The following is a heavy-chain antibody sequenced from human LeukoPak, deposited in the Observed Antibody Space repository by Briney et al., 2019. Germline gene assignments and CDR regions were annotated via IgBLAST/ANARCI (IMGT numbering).Heavy chain of an antibody. CDR2: ISGSGGST. D-gene: IGHD3-22*01. CDR1: GCTFRNNA. CDR3: AKDRYDSPRGHFDY. J-gene: IGHJ4*02. V-gene: IGHV3-23*01. Sequence: GGSRRLSCPASGCTFRNNAMSWVRQAPGKGLEWVSAISGSGGSTYYADSVKGRFTISRDNSKNTLYLQMNSLRAEDTAVYYCAKDRYDSPRGHFDYWGQGTLVTVSS.